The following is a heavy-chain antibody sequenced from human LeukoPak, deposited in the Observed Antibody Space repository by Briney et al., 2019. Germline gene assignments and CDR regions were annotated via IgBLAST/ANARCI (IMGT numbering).Heavy chain of an antibody. CDR3: ARDLSSGPPIRPRASWYFDL. CDR1: GVSISAYY. V-gene: IGHV4-59*01. Sequence: SETLSLTCSVSGVSISAYYWSWIRQPPGKGLEWIGYIYYSGSTNYNPSLKSRVTISVDTSKNQFSLKLSSVTAADTAVYYCARDLSSGPPIRPRASWYFDLWGRGTLVTVSS. CDR2: IYYSGST. D-gene: IGHD6-19*01. J-gene: IGHJ2*01.